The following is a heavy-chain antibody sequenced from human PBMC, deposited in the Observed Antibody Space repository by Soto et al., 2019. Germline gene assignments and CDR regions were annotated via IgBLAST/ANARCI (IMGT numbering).Heavy chain of an antibody. D-gene: IGHD3-3*01. Sequence: ASVKVSCKASGYTFTSYGISWVRQAPGQGLEWMGWISAYNGNTNYAQKLQGRVTMTTDTSTSTAYMELRSLRSDDTAVYYCARAKGTLKYYDFWSGYPFYGMDVWGQGTTVTVSS. CDR2: ISAYNGNT. J-gene: IGHJ6*02. CDR3: ARAKGTLKYYDFWSGYPFYGMDV. CDR1: GYTFTSYG. V-gene: IGHV1-18*01.